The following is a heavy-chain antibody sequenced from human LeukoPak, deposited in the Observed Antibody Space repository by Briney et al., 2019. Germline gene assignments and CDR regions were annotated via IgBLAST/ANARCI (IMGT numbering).Heavy chain of an antibody. CDR1: GYTFTGYY. CDR3: ARSSITIFGVVGYFDY. V-gene: IGHV1-2*02. Sequence: ASVKVSCKASGYTFTGYYMHWVRQAPGQGLEWMGWINPNSGGTNYAQKFQGRVTMTRDTSISTAYMELSRLRSDDTAVYYCARSSITIFGVVGYFDYWGQGTLVTVSS. CDR2: INPNSGGT. J-gene: IGHJ4*02. D-gene: IGHD3-3*01.